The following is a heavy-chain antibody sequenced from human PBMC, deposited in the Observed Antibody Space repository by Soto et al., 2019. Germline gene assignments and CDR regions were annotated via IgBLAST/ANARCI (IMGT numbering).Heavy chain of an antibody. CDR1: GDTFTIFA. J-gene: IGHJ4*02. D-gene: IGHD5-12*01. CDR2: IIPTIGTT. Sequence: QVQLVQSGAEVKKPGSSVKVSCKASGDTFTIFAISWVRQAPGQGLEWMGGIIPTIGTTNYAQRFKGRIAITGDESTGTAYMELSSLKSEDTAVYYCARDLGSGYDPGDXWGXGXXVTVSS. V-gene: IGHV1-69*12. CDR3: ARDLGSGYDPGDX.